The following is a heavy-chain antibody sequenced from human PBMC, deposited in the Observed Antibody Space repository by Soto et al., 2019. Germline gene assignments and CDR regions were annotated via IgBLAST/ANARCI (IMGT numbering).Heavy chain of an antibody. D-gene: IGHD4-17*01. V-gene: IGHV3-74*01. J-gene: IGHJ4*02. CDR1: GFTFSSYW. CDR3: ARDRMTTVPTPGY. Sequence: PGGSLRLSCAVSGFTFSSYWMHWVRQGPGKGLVWVSRINSDGSSRSYADSVKGRFTISRDNAKNTVYLQMNSLRAEDTAVYYCARDRMTTVPTPGYWGQGTLVTVSS. CDR2: INSDGSSR.